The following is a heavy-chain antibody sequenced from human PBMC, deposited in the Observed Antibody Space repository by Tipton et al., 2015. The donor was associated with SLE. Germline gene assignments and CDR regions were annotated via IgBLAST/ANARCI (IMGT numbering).Heavy chain of an antibody. Sequence: TLSLTCTVSGGSISRYYWSWIRQPPGRGLEWIGYMHYRGDTNYNPSLKSRVSISIDTSKNQFSLKVTSVTAADTAVYYCARDTYYAFDYWGQGRLVTVSS. J-gene: IGHJ4*02. CDR3: ARDTYYAFDY. CDR2: MHYRGDT. V-gene: IGHV4-59*01. CDR1: GGSISRYY. D-gene: IGHD3-10*01.